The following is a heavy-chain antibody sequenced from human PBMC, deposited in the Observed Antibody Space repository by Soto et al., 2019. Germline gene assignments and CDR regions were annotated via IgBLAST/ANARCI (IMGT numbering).Heavy chain of an antibody. J-gene: IGHJ2*01. D-gene: IGHD3-16*01. Sequence: QVQLVESGGGVVQPGRSLRLSCAASGFTFSSYGMHWVRQAPGKGLEWVAVISFDGSNKYYADSVKGRFTISRDNSKNTLYLQMNSLRVEDTAVYYCAKDQGEVYYFDLWGRGTLVTVSS. CDR2: ISFDGSNK. CDR1: GFTFSSYG. V-gene: IGHV3-30*18. CDR3: AKDQGEVYYFDL.